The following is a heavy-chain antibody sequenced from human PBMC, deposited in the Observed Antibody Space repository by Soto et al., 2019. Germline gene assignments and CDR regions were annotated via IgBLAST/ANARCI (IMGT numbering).Heavy chain of an antibody. CDR3: ARGRSSDAFDI. J-gene: IGHJ3*02. D-gene: IGHD1-26*01. V-gene: IGHV3-23*01. CDR1: GFNFRNYA. Sequence: GGSLRLSCAASGFNFRNYAMSWVRQAPGKGPEWVSGISGSDDRTYYGDSVKGRFTISRHNSKNTLYLQMNSLRVADTAVYFCARGRSSDAFDIWGQGTSVTVSS. CDR2: ISGSDDRT.